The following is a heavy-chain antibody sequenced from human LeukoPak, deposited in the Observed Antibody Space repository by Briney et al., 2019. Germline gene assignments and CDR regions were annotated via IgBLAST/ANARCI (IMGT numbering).Heavy chain of an antibody. D-gene: IGHD3-10*01. CDR1: GGSISSGDYY. J-gene: IGHJ4*02. CDR2: IYYSGST. V-gene: IGHV4-30-4*01. Sequence: PSETLSLTCTVSGGSISSGDYYWSWIRQPPGKGLEWIGYIYYSGSTYYNPSLKSRVTISVDTSKNQFSLKLSSVTAADTALYCCARVLWFGDLYYFDYWGQGTLVTVSS. CDR3: ARVLWFGDLYYFDY.